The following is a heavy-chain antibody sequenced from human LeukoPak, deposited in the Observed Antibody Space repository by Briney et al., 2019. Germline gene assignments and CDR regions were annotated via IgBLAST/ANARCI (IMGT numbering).Heavy chain of an antibody. Sequence: GGSLRLSCAASGFTFTTYAMSWVRQAPGRRLEGVSAISNSGGSTYYADSVKGRFTISRDNSKNTLYLQINSLRAEDTAIYYCARRGYGSGSYYFDYWGQGTLVTVSS. J-gene: IGHJ4*02. D-gene: IGHD3-10*01. CDR3: ARRGYGSGSYYFDY. CDR2: ISNSGGST. CDR1: GFTFTTYA. V-gene: IGHV3-23*01.